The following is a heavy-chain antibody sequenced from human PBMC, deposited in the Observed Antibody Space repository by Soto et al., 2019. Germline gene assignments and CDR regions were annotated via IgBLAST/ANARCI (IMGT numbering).Heavy chain of an antibody. D-gene: IGHD3-3*01. J-gene: IGHJ4*02. CDR2: IYYSGST. CDR3: ARARITIFGVAHDY. CDR1: GGSISSGGYY. Sequence: LCGGSISSGGYYWSWIRQHPGKGLEWIGYIYYSGSTYYNPSLKSRVTISVDTSKNQFSLKLSSVTAADTAVYYCARARITIFGVAHDYWGQGTLVTVSS. V-gene: IGHV4-31*02.